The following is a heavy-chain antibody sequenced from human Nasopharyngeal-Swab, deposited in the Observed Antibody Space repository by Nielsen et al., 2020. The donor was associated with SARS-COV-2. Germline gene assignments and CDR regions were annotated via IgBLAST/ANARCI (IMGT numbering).Heavy chain of an antibody. Sequence: GGSLRLSCAASGFTFSSYWMHWVRQAPGKGLVWVSRINSDGSSTRYADSVKGRFTISRDNAKNTLYLQMNSLRAEDTAVYYCAREYYDSSGFDPYYYYYMDVWGKGTTVTVSS. CDR2: INSDGSST. CDR3: AREYYDSSGFDPYYYYYMDV. D-gene: IGHD3-22*01. CDR1: GFTFSSYW. V-gene: IGHV3-74*01. J-gene: IGHJ6*03.